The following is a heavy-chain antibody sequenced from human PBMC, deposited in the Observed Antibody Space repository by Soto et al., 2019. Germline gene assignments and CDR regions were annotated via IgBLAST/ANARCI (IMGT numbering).Heavy chain of an antibody. Sequence: QVQLVQSGAEVKKPGASVKVSCKTSGYTFSSYGFSWVRQAPGQGLEWMGWISGYSGNTNYAQRFQGRVTMTTDTSTSTAYMGLRSLRADDTAVYHCAREGQLGYWGQGTLVTVSS. J-gene: IGHJ4*02. CDR1: GYTFSSYG. D-gene: IGHD6-6*01. CDR2: ISGYSGNT. V-gene: IGHV1-18*01. CDR3: AREGQLGY.